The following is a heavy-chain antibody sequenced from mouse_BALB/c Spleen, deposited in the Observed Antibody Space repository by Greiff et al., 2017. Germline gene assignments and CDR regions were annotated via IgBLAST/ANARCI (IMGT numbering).Heavy chain of an antibody. Sequence: DVKLVESGGGLVKPGGSLKLSCAASGFTFSSYAMSWVRQTPEKRLEWVASISSGGSTYYPDSVKGRFTISRDNARNILYLQMSSLRSEDTAMYYCARVNYYGSSFDYWGQGTTLTVSS. CDR3: ARVNYYGSSFDY. J-gene: IGHJ2*01. CDR2: ISSGGST. V-gene: IGHV5-6-5*01. D-gene: IGHD1-1*01. CDR1: GFTFSSYA.